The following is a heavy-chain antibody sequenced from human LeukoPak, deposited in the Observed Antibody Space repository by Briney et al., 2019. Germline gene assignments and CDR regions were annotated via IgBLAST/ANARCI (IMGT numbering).Heavy chain of an antibody. V-gene: IGHV3-74*01. CDR1: GFTFSSYW. CDR3: ARGDYVWGSYHTGDFDY. Sequence: GGPLRLSCAASGFTFSSYWMHWVRQAPGKGLVWVSRINSEESSTSYAGSVKGRFIISRGNAKNTLYLQMTSLRAEDTAVYYCARGDYVWGSYHTGDFDYWGQGTLVTVSS. J-gene: IGHJ4*02. CDR2: INSEESST. D-gene: IGHD3-16*02.